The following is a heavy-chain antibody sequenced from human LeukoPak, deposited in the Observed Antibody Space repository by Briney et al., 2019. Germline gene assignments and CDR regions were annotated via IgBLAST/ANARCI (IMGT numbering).Heavy chain of an antibody. J-gene: IGHJ4*02. V-gene: IGHV4-30-4*07. CDR3: ARDLSEEGTFDY. CDR2: IYYSGST. Sequence: SETLSLTCAVSGDSISSAGYSWSWIRQSPGKGLEWIAYIYYSGSTYYNPSLKSRVTISLDTSKNQFSLKLSSVTAADTAVYYCARDLSEEGTFDYWGQGTLVTVSS. CDR1: GDSISSAGYS. D-gene: IGHD2/OR15-2a*01.